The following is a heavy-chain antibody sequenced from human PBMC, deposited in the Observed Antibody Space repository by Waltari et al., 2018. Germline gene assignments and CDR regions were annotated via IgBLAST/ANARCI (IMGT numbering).Heavy chain of an antibody. J-gene: IGHJ4*02. CDR1: GSTFSSYW. Sequence: EVQVVESGGGLVQPGGSLRLSCAASGSTFSSYWVHWVRQAPGKGLVWVSRINRDGSDINYADSVKGRFTISRDSAKNTFYLQMNSLSAEDTAVYYCARDHSFWGQGTLVTVSS. CDR2: INRDGSDI. V-gene: IGHV3-74*01. D-gene: IGHD3-16*02. CDR3: ARDHSF.